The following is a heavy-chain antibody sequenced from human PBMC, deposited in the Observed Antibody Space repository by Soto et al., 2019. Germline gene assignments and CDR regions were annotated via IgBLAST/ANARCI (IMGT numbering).Heavy chain of an antibody. J-gene: IGHJ6*02. Sequence: SETLSLTCTVSGGSISSSSYYWGWIRQPPGKGLEWIGSIYYSGSTYYNPSLKSRVTISVDTSKNQFSLKLSSVTAADTAVYYCARHFGYGDYAAFYYYYGMDVWGQGTTVTVSS. CDR3: ARHFGYGDYAAFYYYYGMDV. V-gene: IGHV4-39*01. CDR2: IYYSGST. D-gene: IGHD4-17*01. CDR1: GGSISSSSYY.